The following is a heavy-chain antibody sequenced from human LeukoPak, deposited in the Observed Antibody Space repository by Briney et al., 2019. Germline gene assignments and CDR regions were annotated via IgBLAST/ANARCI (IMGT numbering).Heavy chain of an antibody. V-gene: IGHV4-59*01. CDR1: GGSISSYY. CDR3: ARDRDSNYGRGYYGMDV. Sequence: SETLSLTCTVSGGSISSYYWSWIRQPPGKGLEWIGYIYYSGSTNYNPSLKSRVTISVDTSKNQFSLKLSSVTAAHTAVYYCARDRDSNYGRGYYGMDVWGQGTTVTVSS. CDR2: IYYSGST. D-gene: IGHD4-11*01. J-gene: IGHJ6*02.